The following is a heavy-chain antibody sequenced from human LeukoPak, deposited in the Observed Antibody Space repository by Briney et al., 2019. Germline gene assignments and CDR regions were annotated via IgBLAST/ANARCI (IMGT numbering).Heavy chain of an antibody. CDR3: ARDGRPLDY. V-gene: IGHV3-53*01. J-gene: IGHJ4*02. Sequence: GGSLRLSCAASGLTGSRNYVSWVRQAPGKGLEWVSAIHTSGDTCYADSVKGRFTISRDTSKNTLYLQINSLRVEDTAVYYCARDGRPLDYWGQGTLVTVSS. CDR1: GLTGSRNY. CDR2: IHTSGDT.